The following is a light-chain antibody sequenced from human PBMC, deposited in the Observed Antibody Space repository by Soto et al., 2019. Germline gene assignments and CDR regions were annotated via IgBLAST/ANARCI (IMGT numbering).Light chain of an antibody. CDR3: SSDTSSTXYV. Sequence: QSVLTQPASVSGSPGQSITISCTGTSIDVGGYDYVSWYQQHPGKAPKLMIYDVTNRPSGVSNRFSGSKSGNTASLTISGLQAEDEASYYCSSDTSSTXYVFGTGTKVTVL. CDR1: SIDVGGYDY. J-gene: IGLJ1*01. V-gene: IGLV2-14*01. CDR2: DVT.